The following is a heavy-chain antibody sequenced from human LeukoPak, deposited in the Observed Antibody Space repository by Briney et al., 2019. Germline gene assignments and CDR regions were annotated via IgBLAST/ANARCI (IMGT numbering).Heavy chain of an antibody. CDR3: ARHWEGVESDAFDI. V-gene: IGHV3-53*01. Sequence: PGGSLRLSCAASGFIVSSNYMNWVRQAPGQGLEWVSVIYSGGSTYYADSVKGRFTISRDNSKNTLYLQMNSLRADDTALYYCARHWEGVESDAFDIWGQGTMVTVSS. D-gene: IGHD1-26*01. CDR1: GFIVSSNY. J-gene: IGHJ3*02. CDR2: IYSGGST.